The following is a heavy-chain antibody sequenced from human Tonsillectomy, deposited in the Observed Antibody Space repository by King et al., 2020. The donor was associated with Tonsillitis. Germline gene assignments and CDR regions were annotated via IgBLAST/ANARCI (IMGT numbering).Heavy chain of an antibody. CDR3: AGVAAARKSFDY. J-gene: IGHJ4*02. V-gene: IGHV4-39*01. CDR1: GGSISSSSYY. Sequence: QLQESGPGLVKPSETLSLTCTVSGGSISSSSYYWGWIRQPPGKGLEWIGSIYYSGSTYYNPSLKSRVTISVDTSKNQFSLKLSSVTAADTAVYYCAGVAAARKSFDYWGQGTLVTVSS. D-gene: IGHD6-13*01. CDR2: IYYSGST.